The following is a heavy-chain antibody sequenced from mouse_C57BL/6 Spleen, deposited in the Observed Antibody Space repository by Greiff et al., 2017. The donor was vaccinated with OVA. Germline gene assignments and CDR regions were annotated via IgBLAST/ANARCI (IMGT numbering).Heavy chain of an antibody. Sequence: EVKLVESGPGLVKPSQSLSLTCSVTGYSITSGYYWNWIRQFPGNKLEWMGYISYDGSNNYNPSLKNRISITRDTSKNQFFLKLNSVTTEDTATYYCARDYYYGSEFAYWGQGTLVTVSA. D-gene: IGHD1-1*01. CDR2: ISYDGSN. V-gene: IGHV3-6*01. J-gene: IGHJ3*01. CDR1: GYSITSGYY. CDR3: ARDYYYGSEFAY.